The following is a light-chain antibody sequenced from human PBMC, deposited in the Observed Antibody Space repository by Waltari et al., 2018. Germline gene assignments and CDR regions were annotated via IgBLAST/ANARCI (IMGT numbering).Light chain of an antibody. CDR3: QTGGHGTWV. CDR2: VNSDGSH. J-gene: IGLJ3*02. V-gene: IGLV4-69*01. Sequence: QLVLTQSPSASASLGASVKLTCTLDSGHSSNIIAWLQQRPEKGPRYLMKVNSDGSHTKGDEVPDRFSGSSSGAERYLTISNGQSEDEADYYCQTGGHGTWVFGGGTTLTVL. CDR1: SGHSSNI.